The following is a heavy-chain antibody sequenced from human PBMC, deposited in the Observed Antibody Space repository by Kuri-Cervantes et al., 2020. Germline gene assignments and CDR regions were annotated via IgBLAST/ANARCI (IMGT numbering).Heavy chain of an antibody. V-gene: IGHV4-34*01. CDR1: GGSFSGYY. CDR2: INRSGST. J-gene: IGHJ4*02. D-gene: IGHD3-10*01. Sequence: ESLKISCTVFGGSFSGYYWSWIRQPPGKGLEWIGEINRSGSTTLKSRVTISVDTSKNQFSLNLSSVTAADTAVYYCARPIYYGSGSYAFWSQGTLVTVSS. CDR3: ARPIYYGSGSYAF.